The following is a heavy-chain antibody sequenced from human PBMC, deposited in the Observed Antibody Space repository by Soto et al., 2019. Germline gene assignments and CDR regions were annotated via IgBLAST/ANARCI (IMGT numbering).Heavy chain of an antibody. CDR1: GGSISSYY. D-gene: IGHD2-15*01. J-gene: IGHJ5*02. V-gene: IGHV4-59*01. CDR3: ARGGYCSGGSCYWIDWFDP. Sequence: SETLSLTCTVSGGSISSYYWSWIRQPPGKGLEWIGYIYYSGSTNYNTSLKSRVTISVDTSKNQFSLKLSSVTAADTAVYYCARGGYCSGGSCYWIDWFDPWGQGTLVTVSS. CDR2: IYYSGST.